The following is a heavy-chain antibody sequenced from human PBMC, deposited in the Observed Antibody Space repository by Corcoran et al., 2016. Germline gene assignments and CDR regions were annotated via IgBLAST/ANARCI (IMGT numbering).Heavy chain of an antibody. D-gene: IGHD3-16*01. V-gene: IGHV3-74*01. CDR2: INSDGSNT. Sequence: EVQLVESGGGLVQPGGSLRLSCAASGFTFSSCWMHWVRHAPGKGLVWVSQINSDGSNTTYADSVKGRFTISRDNAKNTLYLQMNSMRAEDTAIDYCARGGPGTATDYWGQGTLVTVSS. J-gene: IGHJ4*02. CDR1: GFTFSSCW. CDR3: ARGGPGTATDY.